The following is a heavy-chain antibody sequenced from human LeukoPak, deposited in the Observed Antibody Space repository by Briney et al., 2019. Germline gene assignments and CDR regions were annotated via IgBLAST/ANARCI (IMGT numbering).Heavy chain of an antibody. V-gene: IGHV1-2*02. CDR3: ASTKSYYYYYMDV. D-gene: IGHD2-8*01. J-gene: IGHJ6*03. CDR1: GYTFTGYY. CDR2: INPNSGGT. Sequence: ASVKVSCKASGYTFTGYYMHWVRQAPGQGLEWMEWINPNSGGTNYAQKFQGRVTMTRDTSISTAYMELSRLRSGDTAVYYCASTKSYYYYYMDVWGKGTTVTVSS.